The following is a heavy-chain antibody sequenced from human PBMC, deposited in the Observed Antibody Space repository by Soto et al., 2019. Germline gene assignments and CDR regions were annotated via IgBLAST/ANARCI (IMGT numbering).Heavy chain of an antibody. Sequence: QLQLQESGSGLVKPSQTLSLTCAVSGGSISSGGYSWSWIRQPPGKGLEWIGYIYHSGSTYYNPSRKSRVTISVDRSKNQFPLKLSSVTAADTAVYYCASSHAGAHITAAVHWGQGTLVTVSS. D-gene: IGHD6-13*01. CDR1: GGSISSGGYS. CDR3: ASSHAGAHITAAVH. J-gene: IGHJ4*02. V-gene: IGHV4-30-2*01. CDR2: IYHSGST.